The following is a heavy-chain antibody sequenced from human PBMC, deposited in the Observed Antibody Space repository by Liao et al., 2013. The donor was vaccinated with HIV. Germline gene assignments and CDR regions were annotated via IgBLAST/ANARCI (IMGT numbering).Heavy chain of an antibody. D-gene: IGHD6-13*01. CDR1: GGSISSSSYY. Sequence: QLQLQESGPGLVKPSETLSLTCSVSGGSISSSSYYWGWIRQPPGKGLEWIGSMYYSGSTYYRPSLKSRVTISLDTSKNQISLKLSSVTAADTAVYYCARGAAGDPIDYWGQGTLVTVSS. V-gene: IGHV4-39*07. CDR3: ARGAAGDPIDY. J-gene: IGHJ4*02. CDR2: MYYSGST.